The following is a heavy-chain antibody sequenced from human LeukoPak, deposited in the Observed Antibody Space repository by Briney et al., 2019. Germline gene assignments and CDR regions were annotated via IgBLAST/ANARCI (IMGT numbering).Heavy chain of an antibody. CDR1: GGSVSSGSYY. V-gene: IGHV4-61*01. CDR2: IYYSGST. Sequence: SETLSLTCTVSGGSVSSGSYYWSWIRQPPGTGLEWIGYIYYSGSTNYNPSLKSRVTISVDTSKNQFSLKLSSVTAADTAVYYCARKAAYDSSGSFDYWGQGTLVTVSS. CDR3: ARKAAYDSSGSFDY. D-gene: IGHD3-22*01. J-gene: IGHJ4*02.